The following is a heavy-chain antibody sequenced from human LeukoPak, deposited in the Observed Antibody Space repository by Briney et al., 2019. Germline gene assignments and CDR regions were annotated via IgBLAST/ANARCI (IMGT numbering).Heavy chain of an antibody. V-gene: IGHV3-48*03. Sequence: GGSLRLSXAASGFTFSSYEMNWVRQAPGKGLEWVSYVKGRFTISRDNGKNSLYLQMNSLRAEDTAVYYCAKGTSAARPGWFDPWGQGTLVTVSS. J-gene: IGHJ5*02. CDR3: AKGTSAARPGWFDP. D-gene: IGHD6-6*01. CDR1: GFTFSSYE.